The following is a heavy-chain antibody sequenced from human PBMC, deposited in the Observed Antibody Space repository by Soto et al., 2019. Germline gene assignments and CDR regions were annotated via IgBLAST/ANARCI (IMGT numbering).Heavy chain of an antibody. D-gene: IGHD6-19*01. CDR1: GYTLGSYY. J-gene: IGHJ5*02. Sequence: QVLLVQSGAEVRSPGASVTVSCKASGYTLGSYYMHWVRQAPGQGLEWLGVINPSGGTTSYAEKFQGRVTLSRDTSTSTVYMELGSPMSDDTALYYCARGAVAGMNNWFDPWGQGTLVTVSS. CDR2: INPSGGTT. V-gene: IGHV1-46*01. CDR3: ARGAVAGMNNWFDP.